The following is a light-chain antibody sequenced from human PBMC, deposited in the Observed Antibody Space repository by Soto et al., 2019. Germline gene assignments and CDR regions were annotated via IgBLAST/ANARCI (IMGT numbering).Light chain of an antibody. J-gene: IGLJ1*01. V-gene: IGLV2-14*01. Sequence: QSALTQPASVSGSPGQSITISCTGTSSDVGGYNYVSWYQQHPGKAPKLMIYDVSNRPSGVSNRFSGSKSSNTASLTISGLQAEDEADYYCSSYTSSSILYVFGTGT. CDR3: SSYTSSSILYV. CDR1: SSDVGGYNY. CDR2: DVS.